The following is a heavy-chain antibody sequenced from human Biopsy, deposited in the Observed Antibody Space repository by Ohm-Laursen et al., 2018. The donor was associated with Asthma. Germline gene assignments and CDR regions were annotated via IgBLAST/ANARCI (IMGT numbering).Heavy chain of an antibody. Sequence: TLSLTCTVSGGSISSGGYYWSWIRQHPGKGLEWIGYIYHSGSTYYNPSLKSRVTISVDRSKNQFSLKLSPVTAADTAVYYCARVKDGYNFDYWGQGTLVTVSS. V-gene: IGHV4-30-2*01. CDR1: GGSISSGGYY. CDR2: IYHSGST. CDR3: ARVKDGYNFDY. D-gene: IGHD5-24*01. J-gene: IGHJ4*02.